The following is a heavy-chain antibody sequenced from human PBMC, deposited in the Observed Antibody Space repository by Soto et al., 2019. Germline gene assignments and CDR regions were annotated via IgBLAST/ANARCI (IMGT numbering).Heavy chain of an antibody. D-gene: IGHD6-13*01. CDR1: GYTFTSYG. V-gene: IGHV1-18*01. CDR2: ISAYNGNT. CDR3: ARLTLPQQYSSSWYAPSWFDP. J-gene: IGHJ5*02. Sequence: ASVKVSCKASGYTFTSYGISWVRQAPGQGLEWMGWISAYNGNTNYAQKLQGRVTMTTDTSTSTAYMELRSLRSDDTAVYYCARLTLPQQYSSSWYAPSWFDPWGQGTLVTVSS.